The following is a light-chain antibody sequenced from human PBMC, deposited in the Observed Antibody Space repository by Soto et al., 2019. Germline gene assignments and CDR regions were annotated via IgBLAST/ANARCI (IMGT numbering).Light chain of an antibody. J-gene: IGLJ1*01. V-gene: IGLV2-23*01. CDR2: EGS. CDR3: CSYAGSSTSPYV. CDR1: SSDVGSYNL. Sequence: QSVLTQPASVSGSPGQSITISCTGTSSDVGSYNLVSWYQQHPGKAPKLKIYEGSKRPSGVSNRFSGSKSGNTASLTISGLQAEDEADYYCCSYAGSSTSPYVFGTGTKVTVL.